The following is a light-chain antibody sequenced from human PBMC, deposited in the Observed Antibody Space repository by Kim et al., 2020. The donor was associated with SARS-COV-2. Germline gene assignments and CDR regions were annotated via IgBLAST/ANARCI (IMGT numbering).Light chain of an antibody. V-gene: IGKV3-20*01. CDR3: QQYGGWT. CDR2: GAS. Sequence: EIVLTQSPGTLSLSPGERATLSCRASQSVISSYLAWYQQRPGQSPRLLIYGASNRAAGIPDRFSCSGSGTDFTLTISRLEPEDFAMYYCQQYGGWTFGQGTKVDIK. CDR1: QSVISSY. J-gene: IGKJ1*01.